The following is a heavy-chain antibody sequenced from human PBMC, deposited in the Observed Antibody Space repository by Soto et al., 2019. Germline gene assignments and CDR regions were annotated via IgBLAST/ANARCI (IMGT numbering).Heavy chain of an antibody. CDR2: VNSDGSST. CDR1: GFTFSYYW. V-gene: IGHV3-74*01. D-gene: IGHD3-16*01. Sequence: PGGSVRLSCAASGFTFSYYWMHWIRQAPGKGLVWVSRVNSDGSSTSYADSVKGRFTISRDNAKNTLYLQMNSLRAEDTAVYYCARDLTGLVFDYWSQGTLVTVSS. CDR3: ARDLTGLVFDY. J-gene: IGHJ4*02.